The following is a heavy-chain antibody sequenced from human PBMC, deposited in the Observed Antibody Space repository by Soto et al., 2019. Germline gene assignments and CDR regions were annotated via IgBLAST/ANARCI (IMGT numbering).Heavy chain of an antibody. CDR3: AKGEGLLRFLEWLFFFHH. J-gene: IGHJ4*02. V-gene: IGHV1-3*01. CDR2: INAGNGDT. Sequence: QVQFVQSGAAVRKPGASVTVSCQASGDTFNTHTIHWLRQAAGQRLEWMGWINAGNGDTKYSQKFQGRVTMTRDTSARTTYMELASLTSEYTAVYYCAKGEGLLRFLEWLFFFHHWGQGTLVTVSS. D-gene: IGHD3-3*01. CDR1: GDTFNTHT.